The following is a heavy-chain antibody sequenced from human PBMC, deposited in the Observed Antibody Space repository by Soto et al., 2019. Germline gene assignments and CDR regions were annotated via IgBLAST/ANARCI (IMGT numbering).Heavy chain of an antibody. Sequence: PSETLSLTCTVSGGSISSYYWSWIRQPAGKGLEWIGRIYTSGSTNYNPSLKSRVTMSVDTSKNQFSLKLSSVTAADTAVYYCARARYYDSSGYHYYYYGMDVWGQGTTVTVS. CDR3: ARARYYDSSGYHYYYYGMDV. V-gene: IGHV4-4*07. J-gene: IGHJ6*02. CDR2: IYTSGST. D-gene: IGHD3-22*01. CDR1: GGSISSYY.